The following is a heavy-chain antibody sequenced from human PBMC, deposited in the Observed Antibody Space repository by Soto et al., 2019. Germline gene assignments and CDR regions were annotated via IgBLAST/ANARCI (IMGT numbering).Heavy chain of an antibody. CDR3: ARVPLATYDYIWGSYRKDPLYYFDY. V-gene: IGHV3-72*01. D-gene: IGHD3-16*02. CDR2: TRNKANSYTT. CDR1: GFTFSDHY. J-gene: IGHJ4*02. Sequence: GGSLRLSCAASGFTFSDHYMDWVRQAPGKGLEWVGRTRNKANSYTTEYAASVKGRFTISRDDSKNSLYLQMNSLKTEDTAVYYCARVPLATYDYIWGSYRKDPLYYFDYWGQGTLVTVSS.